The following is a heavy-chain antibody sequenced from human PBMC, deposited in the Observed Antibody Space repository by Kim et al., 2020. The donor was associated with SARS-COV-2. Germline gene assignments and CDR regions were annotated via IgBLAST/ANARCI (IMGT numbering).Heavy chain of an antibody. CDR3: ASFGSSGPDDGFDI. V-gene: IGHV3-30*03. Sequence: GGSLRLPCAASGFPFSSYGMHWVRQAPGKGLEWVAVISYDETNKYYADSVKGRFTISRDNSKYTLFLQMNSLRAEDTAVYYCASFGSSGPDDGFDIWGQGTMVTVSS. J-gene: IGHJ3*02. CDR2: ISYDETNK. D-gene: IGHD1-26*01. CDR1: GFPFSSYG.